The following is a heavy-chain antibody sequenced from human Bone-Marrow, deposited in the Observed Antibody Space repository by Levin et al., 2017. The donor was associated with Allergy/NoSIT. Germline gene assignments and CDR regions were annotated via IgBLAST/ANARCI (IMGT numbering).Heavy chain of an antibody. V-gene: IGHV3-21*01. CDR1: GFTFSSYS. Sequence: GGSLRLSCAASGFTFSSYSMNWVRQAPGKGLEWVSSISSSSSYIYYADSVKGRFTISRDNAKNSLYLQMNSLRAEDTAVYYCARVLAGGVTMVQGVISKRGAFDIWGQGTMVTVSS. CDR2: ISSSSSYI. D-gene: IGHD3-10*01. CDR3: ARVLAGGVTMVQGVISKRGAFDI. J-gene: IGHJ3*02.